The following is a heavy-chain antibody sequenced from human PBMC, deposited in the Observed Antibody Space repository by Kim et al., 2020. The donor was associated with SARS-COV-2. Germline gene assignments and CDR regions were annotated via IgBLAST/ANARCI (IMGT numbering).Heavy chain of an antibody. J-gene: IGHJ4*02. Sequence: SETLSLTCAVYGGSFSGYYWSWIRQPPGKGLEWIGEINHSGSTNYNPSLKSRVTISVDTSKNQFSLKLSSVTAADTAVYYCARGAPKKYYYGSGSYYNVRANPMSILDYWGQGTLVTVSS. CDR1: GGSFSGYY. V-gene: IGHV4-34*01. CDR2: INHSGST. D-gene: IGHD3-10*01. CDR3: ARGAPKKYYYGSGSYYNVRANPMSILDY.